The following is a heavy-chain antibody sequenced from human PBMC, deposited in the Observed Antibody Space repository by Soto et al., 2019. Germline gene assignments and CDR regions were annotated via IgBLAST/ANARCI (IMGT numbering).Heavy chain of an antibody. CDR3: ARSPVRRSDY. CDR2: IKQDASEK. CDR1: AFTFKSYW. D-gene: IGHD3-10*02. Sequence: EVQLVESGGGLVQPGGSLRLSCAASAFTFKSYWMSWVRQAPGKGLEWVADIKQDASEKYYVDSVKGRFTISRDNAENSLYLQMNSLRAEDTAVYYCARSPVRRSDYWGQGTLVTVSS. V-gene: IGHV3-7*01. J-gene: IGHJ4*02.